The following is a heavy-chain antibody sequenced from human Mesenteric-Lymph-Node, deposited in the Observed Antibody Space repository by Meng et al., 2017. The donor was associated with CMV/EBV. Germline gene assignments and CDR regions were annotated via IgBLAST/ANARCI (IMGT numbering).Heavy chain of an antibody. D-gene: IGHD6-6*01. J-gene: IGHJ4*02. CDR2: TYYRSKWHN. V-gene: IGHV6-1*01. CDR1: GDRVSSSSSA. CDR3: ARNLRPDFDY. Sequence: ISGDRVSSSSSAWSWIRQSPSRGLEWLGRTYYRSKWHNDYAISVKNRITINPDTSKNQVSLQLNSVTPEDTAVYYCARNLRPDFDYWGQGTLVTVSS.